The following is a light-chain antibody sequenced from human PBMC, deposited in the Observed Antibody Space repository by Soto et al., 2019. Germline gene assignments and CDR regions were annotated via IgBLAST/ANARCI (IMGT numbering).Light chain of an antibody. V-gene: IGKV3-15*01. CDR3: QQYNNWPPHT. Sequence: EIVMTQSPVTLSVSPGERATLSCRASQSVSSDLAWYQQKPGQAPRLLIYGASTRATGIPARFSGSGSGTEFTLTISSLQSEDFAVYYCQQYNNWPPHTFGQGTKLELK. CDR1: QSVSSD. CDR2: GAS. J-gene: IGKJ2*01.